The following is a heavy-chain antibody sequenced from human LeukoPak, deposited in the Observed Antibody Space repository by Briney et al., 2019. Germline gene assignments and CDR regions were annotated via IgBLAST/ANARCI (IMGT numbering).Heavy chain of an antibody. V-gene: IGHV4-39*01. CDR2: IYSSGST. CDR3: ARVRRDISPLLEY. CDR1: GVSISSSSYY. Sequence: PSETLSLTCNVYGVSISSSSYYWGWIRQPPGKGLEWIGSIYSSGSTYYNSSLKSRVTISIDTSKNQFSLKLSSVTATDTAVYYCARVRRDISPLLEYWGQGTLVTVSS. D-gene: IGHD5-12*01. J-gene: IGHJ4*02.